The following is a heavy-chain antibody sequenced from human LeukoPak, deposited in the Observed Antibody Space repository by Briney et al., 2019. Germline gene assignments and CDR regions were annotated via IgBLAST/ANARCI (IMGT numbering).Heavy chain of an antibody. Sequence: ASVKVSCKASGYTFTGYYMHWVRQAPGQGLEWMGWINPNSGGTNYAQKFQGRATMTRDTSISTAYMELSRLRSDDTAVYYCARPQGPAYYYDSSGYYSDYYYGMDVWGQGTTVTVSS. V-gene: IGHV1-2*02. J-gene: IGHJ6*02. CDR3: ARPQGPAYYYDSSGYYSDYYYGMDV. CDR1: GYTFTGYY. D-gene: IGHD3-22*01. CDR2: INPNSGGT.